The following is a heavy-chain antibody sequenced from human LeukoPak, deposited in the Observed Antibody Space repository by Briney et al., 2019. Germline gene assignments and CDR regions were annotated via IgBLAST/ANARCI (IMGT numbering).Heavy chain of an antibody. J-gene: IGHJ2*01. V-gene: IGHV3-7*01. Sequence: PGGSLRLSCAASGFTFSHYWMGWVRRAPGKGLDWVANIKHDEIENYLADSVTGRFTISRDNAENSLFLQMNSLRPDDTALYFCVKLVVATATYWYFDVWGRGTPITVSS. D-gene: IGHD2-21*02. CDR3: VKLVVATATYWYFDV. CDR2: IKHDEIEN. CDR1: GFTFSHYW.